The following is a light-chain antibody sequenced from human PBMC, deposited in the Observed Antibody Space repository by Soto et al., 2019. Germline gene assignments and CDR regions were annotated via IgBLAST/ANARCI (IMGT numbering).Light chain of an antibody. V-gene: IGKV1-5*03. CDR3: QHYQSYLWT. CDR2: EAS. CDR1: ESISSL. J-gene: IGKJ1*01. Sequence: DIQMTQSPSTLSASVGDTVTITCRASESISSLLAWYQQKPGKAPKLLIYEASSLQSGVPSRFSGSGSGTEFTLTISSLQPDDFATYYCQHYQSYLWTFGQGTKVDIK.